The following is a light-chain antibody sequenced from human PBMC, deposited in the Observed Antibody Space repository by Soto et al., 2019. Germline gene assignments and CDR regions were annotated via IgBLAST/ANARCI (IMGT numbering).Light chain of an antibody. V-gene: IGKV3-20*01. CDR3: QQYGSSLWT. CDR2: GAS. CDR1: QSVSSN. Sequence: KNSPATLSVYPGERATLSCRASQSVSSNLAWYQQKPGQAPRLLIYGASTRATGIPARFSGSGSGTDFTLTISRLEPEDFAVYYCQQYGSSLWTFGQGTKVDIK. J-gene: IGKJ1*01.